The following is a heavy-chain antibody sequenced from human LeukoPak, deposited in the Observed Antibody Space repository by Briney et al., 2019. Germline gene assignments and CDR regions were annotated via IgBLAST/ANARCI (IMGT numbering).Heavy chain of an antibody. Sequence: GGSLRLSCAASGFTFSSYAMSWVRQAPGKGLEWVSAISGSGGSTYYADSVKGRFTISRDNSKNTLYLQMNSLRAEDTAVYYCAKVSGIAAASRAYMDVWGKGTTVTVSS. CDR3: AKVSGIAAASRAYMDV. V-gene: IGHV3-23*01. CDR2: ISGSGGST. J-gene: IGHJ6*03. D-gene: IGHD6-13*01. CDR1: GFTFSSYA.